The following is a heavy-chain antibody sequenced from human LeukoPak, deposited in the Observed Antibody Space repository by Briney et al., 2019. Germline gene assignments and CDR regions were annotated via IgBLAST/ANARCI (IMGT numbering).Heavy chain of an antibody. CDR2: IYYSGSP. CDR3: ARLLYYDILTDPPTWFDP. V-gene: IGHV4-59*01. Sequence: SETLSLTCTVSGGSISSYYWSWIRQPPGKGLEWIGFIYYSGSPNYNPSLKNRVTMSVDTSKNQFSLKLSSVTAADTAVYYCARLLYYDILTDPPTWFDPWGQGTLVTVSS. D-gene: IGHD3-9*01. J-gene: IGHJ5*02. CDR1: GGSISSYY.